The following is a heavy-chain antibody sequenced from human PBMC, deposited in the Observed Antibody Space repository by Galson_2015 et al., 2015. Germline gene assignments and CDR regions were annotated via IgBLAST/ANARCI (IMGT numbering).Heavy chain of an antibody. Sequence: SVKVSCKASGYTFTSYAMNWVRQAPGQGLEWMGWINTNTGNPTYAQGFTGRFVFSLDTSVSTAYLQISSLKAEDTAVYYCAREGAYYDILTGSPYGMDVWGQGTTVTVSS. CDR1: GYTFTSYA. V-gene: IGHV7-4-1*02. CDR2: INTNTGNP. J-gene: IGHJ6*02. CDR3: AREGAYYDILTGSPYGMDV. D-gene: IGHD3-9*01.